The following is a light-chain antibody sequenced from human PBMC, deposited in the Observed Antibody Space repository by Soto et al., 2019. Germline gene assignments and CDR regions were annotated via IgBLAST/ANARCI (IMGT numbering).Light chain of an antibody. Sequence: EIVMTQSPATLSVSPGESATLSCRASQSVRSDLAWYQQKPGQAPRLLIYGASTRATGIPARFSGRGSETEFTLTISSLQSEDFAVYYCQQYNNWPPLTFGGGTKVEIK. J-gene: IGKJ4*01. CDR1: QSVRSD. CDR2: GAS. V-gene: IGKV3-15*01. CDR3: QQYNNWPPLT.